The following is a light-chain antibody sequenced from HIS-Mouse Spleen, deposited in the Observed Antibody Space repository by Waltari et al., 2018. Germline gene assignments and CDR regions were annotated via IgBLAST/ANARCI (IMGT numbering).Light chain of an antibody. CDR3: QQYGSSPPWT. Sequence: EIVLTQSPGTLSLSPGERATLPCRASPSVSSSYLAWYQQKPGQAPRLLIYGASSRATGIPDRFSGSGSGTDFTLTISRLEPEDFAVYYCQQYGSSPPWTFGLGTKVEIK. V-gene: IGKV3-20*01. J-gene: IGKJ1*01. CDR2: GAS. CDR1: PSVSSSY.